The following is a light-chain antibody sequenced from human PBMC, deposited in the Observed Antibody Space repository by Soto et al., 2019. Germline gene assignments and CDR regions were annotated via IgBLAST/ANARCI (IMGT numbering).Light chain of an antibody. V-gene: IGLV2-23*02. CDR3: CYHARSYVI. Sequence: QSALTQPPSVSGSPGQSITISCTGTSSDVGSYNLDSWYQQRPGKAPKLIIYDVSKQPAGVSNRDSGSKSGNTAAMTISGLQDEDEADYDGCYHARSYVIFGGGTQLTVL. J-gene: IGLJ2*01. CDR1: SSDVGSYNL. CDR2: DVS.